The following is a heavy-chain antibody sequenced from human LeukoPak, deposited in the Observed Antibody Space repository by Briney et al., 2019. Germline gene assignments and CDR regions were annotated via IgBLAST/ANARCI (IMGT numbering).Heavy chain of an antibody. D-gene: IGHD3-3*01. J-gene: IGHJ4*02. CDR2: IWYDGTNK. Sequence: TGGSLRLSCAASGFTFSSYGMLWVRQAPGKGLEWVAFIWYDGTNKYYSDSVKGRFTISRDNSNNTLYPQIDSLRPEDTAVYYSAQNPTLGHVLRFLEWFDGFDYWGQGILVTVSS. CDR1: GFTFSSYG. CDR3: AQNPTLGHVLRFLEWFDGFDY. V-gene: IGHV3-30*02.